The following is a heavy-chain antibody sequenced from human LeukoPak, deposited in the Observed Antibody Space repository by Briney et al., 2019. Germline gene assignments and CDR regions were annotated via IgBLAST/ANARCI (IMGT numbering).Heavy chain of an antibody. CDR1: GGSISSGGYY. V-gene: IGHV4-30-2*01. CDR3: ARAPIAVAGFDY. J-gene: IGHJ4*02. CDR2: IYHSGST. Sequence: SETLSLTCTVSGGSISSGGYYWSWIRQPPGKGLEWIGYIYHSGSTYYNPSLKSRVTISVDRSKNQLSLKLSSVTAADTAVYYCARAPIAVAGFDYWGQGTLVTVSS. D-gene: IGHD6-19*01.